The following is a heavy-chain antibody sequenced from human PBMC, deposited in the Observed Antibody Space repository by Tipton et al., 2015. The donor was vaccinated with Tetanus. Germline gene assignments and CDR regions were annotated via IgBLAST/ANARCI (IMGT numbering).Heavy chain of an antibody. D-gene: IGHD4-17*01. CDR3: AREDVLGLTTVTTLGDY. V-gene: IGHV4-30-4*01. CDR1: GGSISSGDHY. CDR2: IYYSGST. Sequence: TLSLTCTVSGGSISSGDHYWSWIRQPPGKGLEWIGYIYYSGSTYYNPSLKSRVTISVDTSKNQFSLKLSSVTAADTAVYYCAREDVLGLTTVTTLGDYWGQGTLVTVSS. J-gene: IGHJ4*02.